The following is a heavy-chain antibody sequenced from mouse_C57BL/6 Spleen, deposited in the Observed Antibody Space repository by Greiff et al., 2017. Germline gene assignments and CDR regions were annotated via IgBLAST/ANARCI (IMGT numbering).Heavy chain of an antibody. CDR3: ASGRSNYALAY. CDR2: IWGVGSP. V-gene: IGHV2-6*01. CDR1: GFSLTSYG. Sequence: VQRVESGPGLVAPSQCLSITCTVSGFSLTSYGVDWVRQSPGKGLEWLGEIWGVGSPNYNSALKSRLSISKDNTTSQAFLIMNSLQTDDTAMYYCASGRSNYALAYWGQGTLVTVSA. J-gene: IGHJ3*01. D-gene: IGHD2-5*01.